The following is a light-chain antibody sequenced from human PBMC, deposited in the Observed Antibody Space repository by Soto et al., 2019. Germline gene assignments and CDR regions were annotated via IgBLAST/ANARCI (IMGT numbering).Light chain of an antibody. CDR3: AAWDDSLSVV. CDR1: SSNIRSNY. Sequence: QAVVTQPPSASGTPGQSVTISCSGSSSNIRSNYVSWYQQLPGTAPKLLIYGNDQRPSGVPDRFSGSKSGPSASLAISGLRSEDEADYYCAAWDDSLSVVFGGGTQLTVL. V-gene: IGLV1-47*01. CDR2: GND. J-gene: IGLJ2*01.